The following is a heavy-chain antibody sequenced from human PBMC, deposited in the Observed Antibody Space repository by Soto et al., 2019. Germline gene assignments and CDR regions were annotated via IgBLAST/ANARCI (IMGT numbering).Heavy chain of an antibody. J-gene: IGHJ5*02. Sequence: QVQLVESGGGVVQPGRSLRLSCAASGFTFSSYGMHWVRQAPGKGLEWVAVISYDGSNKYYADSVKGRFTISRDNSKNTLYLQMNSLRAEDTAVYYCAKVLDILTGPFFRWFDPWGQGTLVTVSS. CDR1: GFTFSSYG. CDR3: AKVLDILTGPFFRWFDP. D-gene: IGHD3-9*01. CDR2: ISYDGSNK. V-gene: IGHV3-30*18.